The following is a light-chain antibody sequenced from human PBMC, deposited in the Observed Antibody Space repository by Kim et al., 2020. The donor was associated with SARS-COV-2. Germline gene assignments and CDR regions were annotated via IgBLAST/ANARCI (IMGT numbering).Light chain of an antibody. V-gene: IGKV1-33*01. CDR3: QQYDNLPLT. Sequence: DIQMTQTPSSLSASVGDRVTITCQASEDITRYLNWYRLKPGKAPKVLIYDATNLEKGVPSRFSGGGSGTDFSLTITSLQPEDIATYYCQQYDNLPLTFGGGTKVDIK. J-gene: IGKJ4*01. CDR1: EDITRY. CDR2: DAT.